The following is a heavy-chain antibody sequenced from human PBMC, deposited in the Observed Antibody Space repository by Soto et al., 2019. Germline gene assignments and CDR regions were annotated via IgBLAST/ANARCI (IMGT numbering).Heavy chain of an antibody. J-gene: IGHJ6*02. Sequence: ASVKVPWSASGYTFTSYYMHWVRQAPGQGLELMGIINPSGGSTSYAQKFQGRVTMTRDTSTSTVYMELSSLRSEDTAVYYCARDFTARPAGYYYYYYGMDVWGQGTTVTVSS. V-gene: IGHV1-46*01. CDR1: GYTFTSYY. CDR3: ARDFTARPAGYYYYYYGMDV. D-gene: IGHD6-6*01. CDR2: INPSGGST.